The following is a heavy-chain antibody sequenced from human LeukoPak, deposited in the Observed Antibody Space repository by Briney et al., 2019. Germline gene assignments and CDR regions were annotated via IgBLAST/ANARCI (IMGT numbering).Heavy chain of an antibody. CDR1: GYTFTSYG. V-gene: IGHV1-18*01. Sequence: ASVKVSCKASGYTFTSYGISWVRQAPGQGLEWMGWISAYNGNTNYAQKLQGRVTMTTDTSTSTAYMELRSLRSDDTAVYYCARGVPGIVVEHPLVSFDYSGQVTLVTVSS. CDR2: ISAYNGNT. CDR3: ARGVPGIVVEHPLVSFDY. D-gene: IGHD3-22*01. J-gene: IGHJ4*02.